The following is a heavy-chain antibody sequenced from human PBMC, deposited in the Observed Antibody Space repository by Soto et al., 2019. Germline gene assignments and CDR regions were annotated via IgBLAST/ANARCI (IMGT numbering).Heavy chain of an antibody. J-gene: IGHJ3*02. CDR2: INHSGST. V-gene: IGHV4-34*01. CDR1: GGSFSGYY. CDR3: ARDLPPEQAAFDI. Sequence: PSETLSLTCAVYGGSFSGYYWSWIRQPPGKGLEWIGEINHSGSTNYNPSLKSRVTISVDTSKNQFSLKLSSVTAADTAVYYCARDLPPEQAAFDIWGQGTMVTVSS.